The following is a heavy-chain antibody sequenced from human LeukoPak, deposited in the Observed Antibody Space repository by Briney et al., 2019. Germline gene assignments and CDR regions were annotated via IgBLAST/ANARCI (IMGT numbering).Heavy chain of an antibody. J-gene: IGHJ4*02. V-gene: IGHV4-34*13. D-gene: IGHD3-22*01. CDR2: INHSGST. Sequence: WSWIRQXPGKGLEWIGEINHSGSTNYNPSLKSRVTISVATSKNQFSLKLSSVTAADTAVYYCASGSVQGNYYDSSGPVDYWGQGTLVTVSS. CDR3: ASGSVQGNYYDSSGPVDY.